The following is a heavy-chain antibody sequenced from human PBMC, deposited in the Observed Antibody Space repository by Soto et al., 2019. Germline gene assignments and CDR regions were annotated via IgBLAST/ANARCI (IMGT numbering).Heavy chain of an antibody. CDR2: IYYSGST. CDR1: SGSISSYY. CDR3: ARYSSSWFYYFDY. Sequence: QVQLQESGPGLVKPSETLSLTCTVSSGSISSYYWSWIRQPPGKGLEWIGYIYYSGSTNYNPSLKSRVTISVDTSKNQFSLKLSSVTAADTAVYYCARYSSSWFYYFDYWGQGTLVTVSS. V-gene: IGHV4-59*01. J-gene: IGHJ4*02. D-gene: IGHD6-13*01.